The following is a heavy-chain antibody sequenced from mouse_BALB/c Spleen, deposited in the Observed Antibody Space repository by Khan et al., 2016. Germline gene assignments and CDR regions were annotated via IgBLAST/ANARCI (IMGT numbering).Heavy chain of an antibody. CDR3: ASSGNGSSYAMDY. V-gene: IGHV1-42*01. J-gene: IGHJ4*01. CDR1: GYSFTGYD. D-gene: IGHD1-1*01. CDR2: IDPYTGGT. Sequence: EVQLQQSGPELEKPGASVKISCKASGYSFTGYDMNWVKQTTGKSLKWIGYIDPYTGGTTYNQEFKGRATFTVDTSSSTAYMQLKSLTSEDSAVYYCASSGNGSSYAMDYWGQGTSVTISS.